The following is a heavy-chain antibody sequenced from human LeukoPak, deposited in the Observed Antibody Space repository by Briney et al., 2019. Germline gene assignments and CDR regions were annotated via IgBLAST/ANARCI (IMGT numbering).Heavy chain of an antibody. J-gene: IGHJ4*02. V-gene: IGHV3-21*04. CDR2: ISSSSSYI. Sequence: GWSLRLSCAASGFTFSSYSMNWVRQAPGKGLEWVSSISSSSSYIYYADSVKGRFTISRDNAKNSLYLQMNSLRAEDTALYYCAKGGSAGDYDYFDYWGQGTLVTVSS. CDR1: GFTFSSYS. D-gene: IGHD4-17*01. CDR3: AKGGSAGDYDYFDY.